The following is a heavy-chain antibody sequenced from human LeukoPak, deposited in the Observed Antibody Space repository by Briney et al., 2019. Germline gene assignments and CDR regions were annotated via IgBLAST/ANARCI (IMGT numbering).Heavy chain of an antibody. CDR2: ISSSGSTI. Sequence: PGGSLRPSCAASGFTFNNYEMNWVRQAPGKGLEWVSYISSSGSTIYYADSVKGRFTISRDNAKNSLYLQMNSLRAEDTAIYYCARVEQQLFDYWGQGTLVTVSS. D-gene: IGHD6-13*01. CDR3: ARVEQQLFDY. CDR1: GFTFNNYE. V-gene: IGHV3-48*03. J-gene: IGHJ4*02.